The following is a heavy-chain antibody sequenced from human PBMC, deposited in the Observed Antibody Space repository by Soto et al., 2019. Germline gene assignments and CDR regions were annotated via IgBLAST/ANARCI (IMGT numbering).Heavy chain of an antibody. CDR2: IYYSGST. CDR3: AMVRGVKDAFDI. J-gene: IGHJ3*02. CDR1: GGSISSYY. V-gene: IGHV4-59*01. D-gene: IGHD3-10*01. Sequence: PSETLSLTCTVSGGSISSYYWSWIRQPPGKGLEWIGYIYYSGSTNYNPSLKSRVTISVDTSKNQFSLKLSSVTAADTAVYYCAMVRGVKDAFDIWGQGTMVTVPS.